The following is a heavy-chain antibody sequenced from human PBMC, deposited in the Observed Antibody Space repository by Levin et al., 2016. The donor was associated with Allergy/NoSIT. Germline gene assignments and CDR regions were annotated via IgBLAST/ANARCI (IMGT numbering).Heavy chain of an antibody. J-gene: IGHJ6*02. CDR2: IIPILETV. Sequence: SVKVSCKTSGDTLGSYGFNWVRQAPGHGLEWMGRIIPILETVYYAQKFQGTVTISAEKSTNTVYLDLRSLRYEDTAVYYCARGGISVDYYGTGRYRGMDVWGQGTTVTVSS. D-gene: IGHD3-10*01. CDR1: GDTLGSYG. CDR3: ARGGISVDYYGTGRYRGMDV. V-gene: IGHV1-69*04.